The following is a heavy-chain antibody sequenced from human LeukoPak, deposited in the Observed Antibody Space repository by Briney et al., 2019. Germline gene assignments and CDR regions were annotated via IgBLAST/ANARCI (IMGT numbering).Heavy chain of an antibody. CDR3: AKDRDPYSSGTWDS. CDR1: GFTFSSFG. V-gene: IGHV3-30*18. J-gene: IGHJ1*01. CDR2: VSYDGSNI. D-gene: IGHD3-22*01. Sequence: GGSLRLSCAASGFTFSSFGMHWVRQAPGKGLQWVAVVSYDGSNIDYADSVKGRFTISRDNSKNTLYLQMNSLRPEDTAMYFCAKDRDPYSSGTWDSWGQGTLVIVSS.